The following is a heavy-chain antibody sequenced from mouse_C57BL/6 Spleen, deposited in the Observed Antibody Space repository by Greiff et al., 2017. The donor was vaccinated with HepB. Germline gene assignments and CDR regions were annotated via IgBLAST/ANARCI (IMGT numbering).Heavy chain of an antibody. CDR2: INPNNGGT. Sequence: VQLQQSGPELVKPGASVKISCKASGYTFTDYYMNWVKQSHGKSLEWIGDINPNNGGTSYNQKFKGKATLTVDKSSSTAYMELRSLTSEDSAVYYCARGGGITTGYYYAMDYWGQGTSVTVSS. CDR3: ARGGGITTGYYYAMDY. D-gene: IGHD2-4*01. J-gene: IGHJ4*01. CDR1: GYTFTDYY. V-gene: IGHV1-26*01.